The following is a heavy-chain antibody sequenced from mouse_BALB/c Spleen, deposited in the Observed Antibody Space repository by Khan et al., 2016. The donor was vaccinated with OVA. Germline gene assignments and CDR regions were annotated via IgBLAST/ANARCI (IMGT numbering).Heavy chain of an antibody. Sequence: QVQLQQSGAELMKPGASVKISCKATGYSFSNYWIEWVKQRPGHGLEWIGEILPRSGSTNYKERFKGKATFTSDTSSNTAYMQLSSLTSEASAVDFCARVRNGGIDSLAYWGQGTILTVSS. CDR3: ARVRNGGIDSLAY. D-gene: IGHD1-1*02. J-gene: IGHJ2*01. CDR1: GYSFSNYW. V-gene: IGHV1-9*01. CDR2: ILPRSGST.